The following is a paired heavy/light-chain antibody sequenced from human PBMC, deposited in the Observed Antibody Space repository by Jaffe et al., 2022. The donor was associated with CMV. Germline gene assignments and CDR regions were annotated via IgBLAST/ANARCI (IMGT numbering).Heavy chain of an antibody. J-gene: IGHJ5*02. CDR2: IDWDDDK. CDR3: ARMRGSGNWYALFDP. CDR1: GFSLSTTGMC. Sequence: QVTLRESGPALVKPTQTLTLTCTFSGFSLSTTGMCVSWLRQPPGKALEWLARIDWDDDKWYSTSLKTRLTISKDTSKNQVVLTMTNMDPADSGTYFCARMRGSGNWYALFDPWGQGTLVTVSS. D-gene: IGHD2-2*01. V-gene: IGHV2-70*15.
Light chain of an antibody. CDR2: GAS. J-gene: IGKJ2*01. Sequence: EIVLTQSPGTLSLSPGERATLSCRASQSVDSYYLAWYQQKPGQAPRLLIYGASNRATGIPDRFSGSGFGTDFTLTINRLEPEDFAVFYCQQYNNSPRGYTFGQGTKLEIK. V-gene: IGKV3-20*01. CDR1: QSVDSYY. CDR3: QQYNNSPRGYT.